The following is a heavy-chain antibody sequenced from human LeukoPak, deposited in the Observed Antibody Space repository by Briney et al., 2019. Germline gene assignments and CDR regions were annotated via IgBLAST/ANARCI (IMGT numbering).Heavy chain of an antibody. CDR3: ARDWENCSGGSCYAAYNWFDP. Sequence: ASVKVSCKAYGYTFSSYGISWVRQAPGQRLEWMGWISAYNGNTNYAQKLQGRVTMTTDTSTSTAYMELRSLRSDDTAVYYCARDWENCSGGSCYAAYNWFDPWGRGTLVTVSS. D-gene: IGHD2-15*01. J-gene: IGHJ5*02. CDR2: ISAYNGNT. V-gene: IGHV1-18*01. CDR1: GYTFSSYG.